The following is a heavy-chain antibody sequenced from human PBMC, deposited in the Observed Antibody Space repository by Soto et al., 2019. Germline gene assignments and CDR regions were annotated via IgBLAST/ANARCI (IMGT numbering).Heavy chain of an antibody. CDR3: ARDPGSGWPPFDY. CDR1: GFTFSSYA. D-gene: IGHD6-19*01. V-gene: IGHV3-30-3*01. J-gene: IGHJ4*02. Sequence: QVLLVESGGGVVQPGRSLRLSCAASGFTFSSYAMHWVRQAPGKGLEWVAVISYDGSNKYYADSVKGRFTISRDNSKNTLYLQMNSLSAEDTAVYYCARDPGSGWPPFDYWGQGTLVTVSS. CDR2: ISYDGSNK.